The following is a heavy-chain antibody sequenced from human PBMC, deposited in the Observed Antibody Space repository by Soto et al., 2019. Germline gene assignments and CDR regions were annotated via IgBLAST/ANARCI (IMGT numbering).Heavy chain of an antibody. CDR1: GDSVSSNSAA. D-gene: IGHD6-13*01. Sequence: QSQTLSLTCAISGDSVSSNSAAWNWIRQSPSRGLEWLGRTYYRSKWYNDYAVSVKSRITINPDTSKNQFSLQLNSVTPEDTAVYYCARDSGQQLAYYYYYGMDVWGQGTTVTVSS. J-gene: IGHJ6*02. CDR3: ARDSGQQLAYYYYYGMDV. V-gene: IGHV6-1*01. CDR2: TYYRSKWYN.